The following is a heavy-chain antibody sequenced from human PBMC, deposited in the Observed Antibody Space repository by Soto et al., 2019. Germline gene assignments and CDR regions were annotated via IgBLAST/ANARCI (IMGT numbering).Heavy chain of an antibody. CDR2: FSLSGTA. V-gene: IGHV4-4*07. D-gene: IGHD2-15*01. Sequence: QVQLQESVPGLMKPSETLSLTCPFSGASIPGSSYWSWSRHPAGKGLAGIGLFSLSGTANYNPSLRSRVSMSADVSKGQFSLRLTSLTAADTALYYCARGMTPPSEPACYSFDPWGQAALFPVSS. CDR1: GASIPGSSY. J-gene: IGHJ5*02. CDR3: ARGMTPPSEPACYSFDP.